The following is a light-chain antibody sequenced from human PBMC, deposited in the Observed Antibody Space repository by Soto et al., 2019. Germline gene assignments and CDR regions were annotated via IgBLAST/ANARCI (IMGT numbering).Light chain of an antibody. CDR2: EVS. J-gene: IGLJ1*01. V-gene: IGLV2-8*01. Sequence: QSVLTQPPSASGSFGQSVTISCTGTSSDVGGYNYVSWYQQHPGKAPKLMIYEVSERPSGVPDRFSGSKSGNTASLTVSGLQADDEADYYYSSYSGTNYHYVFGTGTKVPS. CDR1: SSDVGGYNY. CDR3: SSYSGTNYHYV.